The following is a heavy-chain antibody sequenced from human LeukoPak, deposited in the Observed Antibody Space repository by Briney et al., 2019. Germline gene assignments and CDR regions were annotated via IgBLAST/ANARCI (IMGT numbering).Heavy chain of an antibody. Sequence: ASVKVSCKVSGYTLTELSIHWVRQAPGKGLEWMGGFDPEDGETIYAQKFQGRVTMTEDTSTDTAYMELSSLRSEDTAVYYCATGPRAPYYYDSSGYYEYDYWGQGTLVTVSS. D-gene: IGHD3-22*01. V-gene: IGHV1-24*01. CDR1: GYTLTELS. J-gene: IGHJ4*02. CDR3: ATGPRAPYYYDSSGYYEYDY. CDR2: FDPEDGET.